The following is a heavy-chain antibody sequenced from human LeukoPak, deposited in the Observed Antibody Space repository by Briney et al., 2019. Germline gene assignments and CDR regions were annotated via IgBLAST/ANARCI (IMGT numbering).Heavy chain of an antibody. J-gene: IGHJ4*02. Sequence: PRGSLRLSCAASGFTFSSYEMNWVRQAPGKGLEWVSYISSSGRTIYYADSVKGRFTISRDNAKNSLYLQMNSLRAEDTAVYYCAREELVTIDYWGQGTLVTVSS. V-gene: IGHV3-48*03. CDR2: ISSSGRTI. CDR1: GFTFSSYE. CDR3: AREELVTIDY. D-gene: IGHD3-9*01.